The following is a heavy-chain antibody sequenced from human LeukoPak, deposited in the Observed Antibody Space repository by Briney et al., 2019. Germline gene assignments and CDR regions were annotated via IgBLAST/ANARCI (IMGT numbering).Heavy chain of an antibody. Sequence: SETLSLTCAVSGGSISSNNWWSWVRQPPGKGLEWIGEIYQSGSTNYNPSLKSRVTISVDKSKNQFSLKLSSVTAADTAVYYCAREGYSSGSPYWGQGTLVTVSS. CDR1: GGSISSNNW. J-gene: IGHJ4*02. V-gene: IGHV4-4*02. D-gene: IGHD3-10*01. CDR3: AREGYSSGSPY. CDR2: IYQSGST.